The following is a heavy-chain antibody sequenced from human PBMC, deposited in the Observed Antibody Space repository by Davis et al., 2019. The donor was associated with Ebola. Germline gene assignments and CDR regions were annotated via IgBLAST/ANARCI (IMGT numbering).Heavy chain of an antibody. J-gene: IGHJ6*02. Sequence: GESLKISCAASGFTFSSYAMHWVRQAPGKGPEWVAIIKQDGSEKYYVDSVKGRFTISRDNAKNSLFMQMNSLRAEETAVYYCVSGDGRGSSYDMDVWGQGTTVTVSS. D-gene: IGHD5-12*01. CDR1: GFTFSSYA. CDR2: IKQDGSEK. V-gene: IGHV3-7*03. CDR3: VSGDGRGSSYDMDV.